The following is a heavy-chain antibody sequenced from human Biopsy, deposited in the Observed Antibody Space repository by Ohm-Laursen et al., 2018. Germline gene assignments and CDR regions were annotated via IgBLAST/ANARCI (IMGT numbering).Heavy chain of an antibody. J-gene: IGHJ3*01. CDR3: ARLGNFWNAEDGLDL. V-gene: IGHV4-59*01. D-gene: IGHD3-3*01. CDR1: GGSMTGYE. CDR2: IYYSGGT. Sequence: GTLSLTCSVSGGSMTGYEWSWIRLAPGKGLEWIGYIYYSGGTKYNPSLASRVTFSVDMSKSQFSLKLYSVTAADTAVYSCARLGNFWNAEDGLDLWGLGTMVTVSS.